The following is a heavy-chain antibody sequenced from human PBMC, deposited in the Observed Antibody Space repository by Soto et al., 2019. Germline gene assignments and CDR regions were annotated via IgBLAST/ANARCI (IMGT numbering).Heavy chain of an antibody. CDR3: AKVFYSGNKGYFDY. D-gene: IGHD1-26*01. Sequence: PGGSLRLSCTASGFTFSSYAMNWVRQAPGTGLEWVSAIRGSTGNTYYADSVKGRFTISGDNSKNALYLQMNSLRAEDTAVYYCAKVFYSGNKGYFDYWGQGTLVTVSS. V-gene: IGHV3-23*01. J-gene: IGHJ4*02. CDR1: GFTFSSYA. CDR2: IRGSTGNT.